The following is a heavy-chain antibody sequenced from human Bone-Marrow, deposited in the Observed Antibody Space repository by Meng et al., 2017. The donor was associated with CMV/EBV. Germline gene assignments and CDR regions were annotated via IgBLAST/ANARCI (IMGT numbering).Heavy chain of an antibody. D-gene: IGHD2-15*01. CDR3: AREGYCTGGTCYHDAFDI. Sequence: GGSLRLSCAASGFTFSSYSMNWVRQAPGKGLEWVSYISSSSSTIYYADSVKGRFTISRDNAKNSLYLQMNSLRGEDTAVYYCAREGYCTGGTCYHDAFDIWGRGTVVTVSS. J-gene: IGHJ3*02. CDR1: GFTFSSYS. CDR2: ISSSSSTI. V-gene: IGHV3-48*04.